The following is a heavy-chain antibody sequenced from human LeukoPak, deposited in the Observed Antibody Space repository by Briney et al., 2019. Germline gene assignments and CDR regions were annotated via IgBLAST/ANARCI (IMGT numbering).Heavy chain of an antibody. CDR3: ASWNDPYDAFDI. CDR2: ISYDGSNK. J-gene: IGHJ3*02. V-gene: IGHV3-30-3*01. CDR1: GFTFSSYA. D-gene: IGHD1-1*01. Sequence: PGRSLRLSCAASGFTFSSYAMHWVRQAPGKGLEWVAVISYDGSNKYYADSVKGRFTISRDNSKNTLYLQMNSLRAEDTAVYYCASWNDPYDAFDIWGQGTMVTVSS.